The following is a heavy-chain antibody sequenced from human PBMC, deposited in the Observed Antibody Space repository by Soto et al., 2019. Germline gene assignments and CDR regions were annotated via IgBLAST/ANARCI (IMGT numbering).Heavy chain of an antibody. CDR2: ISGSGGST. Sequence: EVQLLESGGGLVQPGGSVRLSCAASGFTFSSYAMSWVRQAPGKGLEWVSAISGSGGSTYYADSVKGRFTISRDNSKNTLYLQMNSLRAEDTAVYYCARGLRNYYYYMDVWGKGTTVTVSS. V-gene: IGHV3-23*01. J-gene: IGHJ6*03. CDR1: GFTFSSYA. D-gene: IGHD4-17*01. CDR3: ARGLRNYYYYMDV.